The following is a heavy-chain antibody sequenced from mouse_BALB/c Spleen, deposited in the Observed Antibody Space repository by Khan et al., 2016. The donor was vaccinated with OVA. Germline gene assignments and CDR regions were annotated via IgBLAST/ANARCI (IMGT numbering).Heavy chain of an antibody. Sequence: VQLKESGPGLVKPSQSLSLTCSVTGYSITNGYFWNWIRQFPGNNLEWMGYIRYDGNTNYNPSLKNRISINHDKYKNQFVLNLKSVNPEDTATWYSERGGSSGPAWFTYWGQGTLVTVSA. CDR2: IRYDGNT. J-gene: IGHJ3*01. CDR1: GYSITNGYF. CDR3: ERGGSSGPAWFTY. D-gene: IGHD3-1*01. V-gene: IGHV3-6*02.